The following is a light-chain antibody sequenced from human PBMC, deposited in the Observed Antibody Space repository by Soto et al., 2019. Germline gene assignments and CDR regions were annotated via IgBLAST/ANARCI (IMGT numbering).Light chain of an antibody. CDR1: SSDVGSYNL. CDR3: CSYAGSSTFYYV. V-gene: IGLV2-23*02. Sequence: QSALTQPASVSGSPGQSITISCTGTSSDVGSYNLVSWYQQHPGKAPKFMIYEVSKRPSGVSNLFSGSKSGNTASLTISGLQAEDEADYYCCSYAGSSTFYYVFGTGTKVTVL. CDR2: EVS. J-gene: IGLJ1*01.